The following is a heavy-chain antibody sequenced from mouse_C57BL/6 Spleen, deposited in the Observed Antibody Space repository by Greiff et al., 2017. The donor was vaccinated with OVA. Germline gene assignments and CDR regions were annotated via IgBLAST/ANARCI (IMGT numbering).Heavy chain of an antibody. CDR1: GYTFTSYW. D-gene: IGHD2-4*01. CDR2: IHPNSGST. V-gene: IGHV1-64*01. CDR3: GRGPYDYDVWFAY. J-gene: IGHJ3*01. Sequence: QVQLKQPGAELVKPGASVKLSCKASGYTFTSYWMHWVKQRPGQGLEWIGMIHPNSGSTNYNEKFKSKATLTVDKSSSTAYMQLSSLTSEDSAVYYCGRGPYDYDVWFAYWGQGTLVTVS.